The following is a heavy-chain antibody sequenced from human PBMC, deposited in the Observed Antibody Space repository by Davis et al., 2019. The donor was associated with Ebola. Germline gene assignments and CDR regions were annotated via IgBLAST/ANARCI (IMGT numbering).Heavy chain of an antibody. J-gene: IGHJ6*02. V-gene: IGHV3-66*02. CDR2: IYSGGST. D-gene: IGHD2-2*01. CDR3: AKDAPTIVLVPAAHASGGMDV. CDR1: GFIVSSNY. Sequence: GESLKISCAASGFIVSSNYMSWVRQAPGKGLEWVSVIYSGGSTYYADSVKGRFTISRDNSKNTLYLQMNSLRAEDTAVYYCAKDAPTIVLVPAAHASGGMDVWGQGTTVTASS.